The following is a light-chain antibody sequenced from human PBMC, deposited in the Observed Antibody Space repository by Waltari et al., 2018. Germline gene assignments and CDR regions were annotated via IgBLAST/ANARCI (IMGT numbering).Light chain of an antibody. CDR1: QSVSSY. CDR3: QQRSNWSLT. Sequence: EIVLTQSPATLSLSPGERATLSCRASQSVSSYLAWYQQKPGQAPRLLIYDASHRATSIPARFSGSVCGTDFTLTISSIEPEEFAVYYWQQRSNWSLTFGGGTKVEIK. V-gene: IGKV3-11*01. J-gene: IGKJ4*01. CDR2: DAS.